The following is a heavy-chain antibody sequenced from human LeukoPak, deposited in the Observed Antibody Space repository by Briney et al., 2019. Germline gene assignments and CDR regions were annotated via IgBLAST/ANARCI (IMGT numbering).Heavy chain of an antibody. CDR2: IIPIFGTA. J-gene: IGHJ4*02. D-gene: IGHD3-10*01. CDR3: ARTHYYGSGSYYLGAYYFDY. Sequence: GGSLRLSCAASGFTFSSYAISWVRQAPGQGLEWMGGIIPIFGTANYAQKFQGRVTITTDESTSTAYMELSSLRSEDTAVYYCARTHYYGSGSYYLGAYYFDYWGQGTLVTVSS. CDR1: GFTFSSYA. V-gene: IGHV1-69*05.